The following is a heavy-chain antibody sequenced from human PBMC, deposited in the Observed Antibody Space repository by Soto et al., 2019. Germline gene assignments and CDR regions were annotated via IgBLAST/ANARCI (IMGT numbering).Heavy chain of an antibody. CDR1: GYPFGTYA. CDR2: ISTNSGNT. CDR3: ARTYNWNSEGFDH. Sequence: QVPLEQSGAEVKEPGASVKVSCKASGYPFGTYAITWVRQAPGQGLEWVGWISTNSGNTYHAQNFQGRVTLTTDTSTTTAYMELMSLTSDDTAIYYCARTYNWNSEGFDHWGQGTLVTVST. D-gene: IGHD1-7*01. J-gene: IGHJ4*02. V-gene: IGHV1-18*04.